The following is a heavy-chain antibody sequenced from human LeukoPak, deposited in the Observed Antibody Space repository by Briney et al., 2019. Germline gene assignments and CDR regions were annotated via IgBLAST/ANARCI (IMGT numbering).Heavy chain of an antibody. CDR3: VREGYDSSGYYLDS. Sequence: TSETLSLTCTVSGGSISSGGYYWSWFRQPPGKGLEWFGWIHSSGSTEDNPSLKSRVTMSVDMSKNQISLKLFSVTAADTAVYYCVREGYDSSGYYLDSWGQGTLVTVSS. J-gene: IGHJ4*02. CDR2: IHSSGST. CDR1: GGSISSGGYY. V-gene: IGHV4-61*08. D-gene: IGHD3-22*01.